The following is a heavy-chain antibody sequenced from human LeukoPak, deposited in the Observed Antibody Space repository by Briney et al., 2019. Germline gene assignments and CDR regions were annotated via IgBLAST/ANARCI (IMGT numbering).Heavy chain of an antibody. D-gene: IGHD3-10*01. CDR1: GYTFNGYY. Sequence: ASVKVSCKASGYTFNGYYMHWVRQAPGQGLEWMGWINPNSGGTNYAQKFQGRVTMTRDTSISTAYMELSRLRSDDTAVYYCARKRWFGELSSDYWGQGTLVTVSS. J-gene: IGHJ4*02. CDR3: ARKRWFGELSSDY. V-gene: IGHV1-2*02. CDR2: INPNSGGT.